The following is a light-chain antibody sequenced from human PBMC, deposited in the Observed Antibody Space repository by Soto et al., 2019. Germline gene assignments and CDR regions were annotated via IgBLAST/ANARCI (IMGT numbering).Light chain of an antibody. V-gene: IGLV1-40*01. CDR3: CSYAGSYTYV. Sequence: QSVLTQPPSVSGAPGQRVIISCTGSSSNLGANYDVHWYQQHPGRAPKVMIYDVSKRPSGVPDRFSGSKSGNTASLTISGLQAEDEAGYYCCSYAGSYTYVFGTGTNFTGL. CDR2: DVS. J-gene: IGLJ1*01. CDR1: SSNLGANYD.